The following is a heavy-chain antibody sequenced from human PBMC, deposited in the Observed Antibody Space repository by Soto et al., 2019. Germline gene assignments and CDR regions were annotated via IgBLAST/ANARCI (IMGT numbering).Heavy chain of an antibody. Sequence: VKVSCKASGDTFSNYAICWVRQAPGQGLEWIGGIIPILGSANYAQKFQGRVTISADGSTNTANLELSSLRSEDTAVYYCARFKVGTTTDYYYGMDVWGQGTTVTVS. D-gene: IGHD1-26*01. J-gene: IGHJ6*02. V-gene: IGHV1-69*13. CDR1: GDTFSNYA. CDR3: ARFKVGTTTDYYYGMDV. CDR2: IIPILGSA.